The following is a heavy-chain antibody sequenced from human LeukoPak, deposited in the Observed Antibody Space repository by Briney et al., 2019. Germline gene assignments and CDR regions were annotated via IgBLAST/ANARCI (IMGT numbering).Heavy chain of an antibody. CDR3: ARQSGGYGDYYFDS. D-gene: IGHD4-17*01. CDR1: GGSISSYS. CDR2: IYTSGST. J-gene: IGHJ4*02. V-gene: IGHV4-4*09. Sequence: SETLSLTCTVSGGSISSYSWSWIRQPPGKGLEWIGYIYTSGSTNYNPSLKSRVTISVDTSKNHFSLRLRSVTAADTAEYYCARQSGGYGDYYFDSWGQGALVTVSS.